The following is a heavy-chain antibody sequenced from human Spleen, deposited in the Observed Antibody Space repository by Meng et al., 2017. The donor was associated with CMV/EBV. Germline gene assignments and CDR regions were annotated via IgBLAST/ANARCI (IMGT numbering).Heavy chain of an antibody. D-gene: IGHD3-10*01. CDR1: GFKFDDYG. Sequence: GESLKISCAASGFKFDDYGMSWVRQPPGKGLEWVSGINWSGSRTYADSVKGRFTTSRDNAKNSLYLQMNSLRAEDTALYYCAKDRIMYYYGSGSADYWGQGTLVTVSS. CDR3: AKDRIMYYYGSGSADY. J-gene: IGHJ4*02. CDR2: INWSGSRT. V-gene: IGHV3-20*04.